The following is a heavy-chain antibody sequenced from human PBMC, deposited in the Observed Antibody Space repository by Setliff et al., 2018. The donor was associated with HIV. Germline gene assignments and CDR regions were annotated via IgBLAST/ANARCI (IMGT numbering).Heavy chain of an antibody. D-gene: IGHD3-3*01. J-gene: IGHJ4*01. CDR3: ARVPSPFVQEGYFDD. CDR2: VIPVFGTG. Sequence: SVKVSCKVSGGTFSDYAVTWVRQAPGQGLEWMGGVIPVFGTGNYAQKFQGKVTITTDESTRTAYMELRSLRSEDTAVYYCARVPSPFVQEGYFDDWGQGTLVTVSS. CDR1: GGTFSDYA. V-gene: IGHV1-69*05.